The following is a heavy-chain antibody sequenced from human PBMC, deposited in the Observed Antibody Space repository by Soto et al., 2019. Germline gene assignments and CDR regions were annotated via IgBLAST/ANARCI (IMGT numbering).Heavy chain of an antibody. Sequence: ETLSLTCTVSGGSISSSSYYWGWIRQPPGKGLEWIGSIYYSGSTYYNPSLKSRVTISVDTSKNQFSLKLSSVTAADTAVYYCARLRQHSSGFDYWGQGTLVQSPQ. CDR1: GGSISSSSYY. J-gene: IGHJ4*02. CDR2: IYYSGST. CDR3: ARLRQHSSGFDY. V-gene: IGHV4-39*01. D-gene: IGHD6-25*01.